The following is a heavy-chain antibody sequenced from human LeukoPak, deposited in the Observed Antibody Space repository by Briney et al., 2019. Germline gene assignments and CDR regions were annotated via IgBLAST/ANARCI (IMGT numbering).Heavy chain of an antibody. J-gene: IGHJ4*02. Sequence: GESLKISCKGSGYTFTRYWVGWVRQMPGKGLEWMGIIYPGDSESKYRPSLQGQVTISVDKSINTAYLQWSSLKPSDTAIYYCARIEGSTFDYWGQGTLVTVSS. CDR1: GYTFTRYW. CDR3: ARIEGSTFDY. V-gene: IGHV5-51*01. CDR2: IYPGDSES.